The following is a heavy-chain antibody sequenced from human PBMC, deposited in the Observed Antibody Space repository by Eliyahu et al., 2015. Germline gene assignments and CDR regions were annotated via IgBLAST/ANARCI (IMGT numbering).Heavy chain of an antibody. CDR3: ARVQDTVIVPAAALGY. CDR1: GGTFSTFR. J-gene: IGHJ4*02. D-gene: IGHD2-2*01. V-gene: IGHV1-69*08. Sequence: EVKKPGSSVKVSCKASGGTFSTFRISWVRQAPGQGLEWMGSIIPLSGTTDYAENFQGRVGITADKSTSTSYMEVSGLRSDDTAVYYCARVQDTVIVPAAALGYWGQGTQVTVSS. CDR2: IIPLSGTT.